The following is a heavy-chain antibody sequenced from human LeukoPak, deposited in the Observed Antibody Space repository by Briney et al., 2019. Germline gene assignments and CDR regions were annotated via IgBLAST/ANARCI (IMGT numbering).Heavy chain of an antibody. J-gene: IGHJ6*02. D-gene: IGHD4-23*01. CDR1: GFTFSSYW. CDR3: ARGAGGNSGVNYYYYYYGMDV. CDR2: IKQDGSEK. V-gene: IGHV3-7*01. Sequence: GGSLRLSCAASGFTFSSYWMSWVRQAPGKGLEWVANIKQDGSEKYYVDSVKGRFTISRDNAKNSLYLQMNSLRAEDTAVYYCARGAGGNSGVNYYYYYYGMDVWGQGTTVTVSS.